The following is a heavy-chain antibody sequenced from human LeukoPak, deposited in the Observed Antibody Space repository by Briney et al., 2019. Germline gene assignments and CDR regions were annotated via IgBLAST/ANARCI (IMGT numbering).Heavy chain of an antibody. Sequence: GGSLRLSCAASGFTFSTYSMNWVRQAPGKWLEWVAYISSRSSATYYADSVKGRFTISRDNSKNTLYLQMNSLRAEDTAVYYCATGPRVVTTLDYWGQGTLVTVSS. J-gene: IGHJ4*02. V-gene: IGHV3-48*01. D-gene: IGHD2-21*02. CDR3: ATGPRVVTTLDY. CDR1: GFTFSTYS. CDR2: ISSRSSAT.